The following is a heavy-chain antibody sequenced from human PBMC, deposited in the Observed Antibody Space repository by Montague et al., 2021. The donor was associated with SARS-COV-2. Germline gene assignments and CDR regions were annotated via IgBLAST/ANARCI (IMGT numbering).Heavy chain of an antibody. D-gene: IGHD3-22*01. J-gene: IGHJ4*02. Sequence: SETLSLTCAVYGGSFSDYFWTWVRQPPGKGLEWIGEINHRGSTNYNPSLKSRVTISVDTSKNQFSLKMTSVTAADTAVYYCARGRQHINMVVVVVTGGEYYFDXWGQGTLVAVSS. V-gene: IGHV4-34*01. CDR2: INHRGST. CDR1: GGSFSDYF. CDR3: ARGRQHINMVVVVVTGGEYYFDX.